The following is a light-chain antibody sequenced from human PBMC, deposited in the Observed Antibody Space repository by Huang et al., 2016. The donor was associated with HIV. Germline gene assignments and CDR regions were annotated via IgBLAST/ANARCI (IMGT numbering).Light chain of an antibody. J-gene: IGKJ1*01. Sequence: DIQMTQSLVTLSASVGDRVTITCRASQSSSWLAWYQQKPGKAPKLLIYEASTLESGVPSRFSGSGSGAEFALTISSLQPDDFATYYCQQYNNYPWTFGQGTKV. CDR1: QSSSW. CDR2: EAS. V-gene: IGKV1-5*03. CDR3: QQYNNYPWT.